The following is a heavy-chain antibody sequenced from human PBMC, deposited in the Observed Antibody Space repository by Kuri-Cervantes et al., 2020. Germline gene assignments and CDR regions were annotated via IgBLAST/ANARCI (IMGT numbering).Heavy chain of an antibody. J-gene: IGHJ4*02. CDR3: ARDSSVVPAAEVDY. CDR1: GYTFTSYG. CDR2: ISTYNGNT. D-gene: IGHD2-2*01. Sequence: ASVKVSCKASGYTFTSYGISWVRQAPGQGLEWMGWISTYNGNTNYAQKLQGRVTMTTDTSTSTAYMELRSLRSDDTAVYYCARDSSVVPAAEVDYWGQGTLVTVSS. V-gene: IGHV1-18*01.